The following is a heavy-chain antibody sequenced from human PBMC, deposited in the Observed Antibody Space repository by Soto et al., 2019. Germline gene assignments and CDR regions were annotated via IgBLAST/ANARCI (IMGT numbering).Heavy chain of an antibody. CDR2: ISGSGGST. J-gene: IGHJ4*02. Sequence: GGSLRLSCAASGFTVSSYAMSWVRQAPGKGLEWVSAISGSGGSTYYADSVKGRFTISRDNSKNTLYLQMNSLRAEDTAVYYCAKTREYPIFRFDYWGQGTLVTVSS. D-gene: IGHD2-2*01. V-gene: IGHV3-23*01. CDR1: GFTVSSYA. CDR3: AKTREYPIFRFDY.